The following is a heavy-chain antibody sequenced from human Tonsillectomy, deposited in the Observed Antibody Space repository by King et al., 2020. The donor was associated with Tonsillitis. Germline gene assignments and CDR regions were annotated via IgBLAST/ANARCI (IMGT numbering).Heavy chain of an antibody. CDR2: IVYSGST. J-gene: IGHJ6*02. V-gene: IGHV4-59*01. CDR3: AREPGPNSYYYDMGMDV. D-gene: IGHD3-22*01. Sequence: VQLQESGPGLVKPSETLSLTCTVSGGSISSYYWSWIRQPPGKGLEWIGYIVYSGSTNYNPSLKSRVTISVDTSKNQFSLKLSSVTAADTAVYYCAREPGPNSYYYDMGMDVWGQGTTVTVSS. CDR1: GGSISSYY.